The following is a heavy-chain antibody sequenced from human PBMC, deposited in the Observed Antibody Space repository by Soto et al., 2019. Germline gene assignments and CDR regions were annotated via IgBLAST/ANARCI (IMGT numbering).Heavy chain of an antibody. CDR2: IYYSGST. CDR3: ARVSISYGFLDFDY. CDR1: GGSISSGDYY. V-gene: IGHV4-30-4*01. J-gene: IGHJ4*02. D-gene: IGHD3-3*01. Sequence: SETLSLTCTFSGGSISSGDYYWSWIRQPPGKGLEWIGYIYYSGSTYYNPSLESRVTISVDTSKNQFSLKLSSVTAADTAVYYCARVSISYGFLDFDYWGQGTLVTVSS.